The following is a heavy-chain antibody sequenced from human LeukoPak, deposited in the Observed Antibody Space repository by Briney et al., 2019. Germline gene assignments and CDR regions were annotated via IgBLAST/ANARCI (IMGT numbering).Heavy chain of an antibody. CDR1: GYTFTSYY. CDR2: IIPIFGTA. V-gene: IGHV1-69*13. Sequence: SAKVSCKASGYTFTSYYMHWVRQAPGQGLEWMGGIIPIFGTANYAQKFQGRVTITADESTSTAYMELSSLRSEDTAVYYCARVYCTNGVCFPQRYYYYGMDVWGQGTTVTVSS. D-gene: IGHD2-8*01. CDR3: ARVYCTNGVCFPQRYYYYGMDV. J-gene: IGHJ6*02.